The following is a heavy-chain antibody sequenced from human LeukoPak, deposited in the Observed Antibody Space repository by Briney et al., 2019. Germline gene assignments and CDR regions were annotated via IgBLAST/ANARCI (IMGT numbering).Heavy chain of an antibody. CDR1: GGSINNYY. Sequence: SETLSLPYTVCGGSINNYYWSWIREPPGKGLEWIAYIDYSGYSAYNPSLKSRVTMSLDTSKSQFSLKLSSVTAADTAVYYCVGEPTGSARFDYWGRGTLVTVSS. V-gene: IGHV4-59*13. CDR2: IDYSGYS. CDR3: VGEPTGSARFDY. J-gene: IGHJ4*02.